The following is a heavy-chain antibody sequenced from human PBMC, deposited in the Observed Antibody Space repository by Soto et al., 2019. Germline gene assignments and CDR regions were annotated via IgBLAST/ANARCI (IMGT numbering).Heavy chain of an antibody. CDR3: ARERGGYDFWSGSYTGVPGYYMDV. D-gene: IGHD3-3*01. J-gene: IGHJ6*03. Sequence: ASVKVSCKASGYTFTGYYMHWVRQAPGQGLEWMGWINPNSGGTNYAQKFQGWVTMTRDTSISTAYMELSRLRSDDTAVYYCARERGGYDFWSGSYTGVPGYYMDVWGKGTTVTVSS. V-gene: IGHV1-2*04. CDR2: INPNSGGT. CDR1: GYTFTGYY.